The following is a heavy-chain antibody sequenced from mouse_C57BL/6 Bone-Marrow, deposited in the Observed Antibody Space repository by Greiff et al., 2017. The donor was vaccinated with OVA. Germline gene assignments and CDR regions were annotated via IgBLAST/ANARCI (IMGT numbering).Heavy chain of an antibody. CDR3: ARNPYYSNYGYFDY. J-gene: IGHJ2*01. D-gene: IGHD2-5*01. CDR1: GYTFTSYW. Sequence: QVQLQQPGAELVKPGASVKLSCKASGYTFTSYWMHWVKQRPGQGLEWIGMIHPNSGSTNYNEKFKSKATLTVDKSSSTAYMQLSSLTSEDSAVYYCARNPYYSNYGYFDYWGQGTTLTVSS. V-gene: IGHV1-64*01. CDR2: IHPNSGST.